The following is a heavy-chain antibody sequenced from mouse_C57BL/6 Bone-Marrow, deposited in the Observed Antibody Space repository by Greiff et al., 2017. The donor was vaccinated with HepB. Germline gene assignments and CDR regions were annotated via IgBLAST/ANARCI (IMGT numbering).Heavy chain of an antibody. CDR1: GYTFTSYG. V-gene: IGHV1-81*01. CDR3: GRRLYYCGSSAWFAY. D-gene: IGHD1-1*01. Sequence: VQLQQSGAELARPGASVKLSCKASGYTFTSYGISWVKQRTGQGLEWIGEIYPRSGNTYYNEKFKGKATLTADKSSSTAYMELRSLTSEDSAVYFCGRRLYYCGSSAWFAYWGQGTLVTVSA. CDR2: IYPRSGNT. J-gene: IGHJ3*01.